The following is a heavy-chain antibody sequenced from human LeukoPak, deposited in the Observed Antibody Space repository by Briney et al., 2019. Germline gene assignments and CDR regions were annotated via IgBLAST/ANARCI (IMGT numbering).Heavy chain of an antibody. D-gene: IGHD6-13*01. CDR3: AKDSKGEQQLPTDY. Sequence: GGSLRLSCAASGFTFSSYSMNWVRQAPGKGLEWVSSISSSSSYIYYADSVKGRFTISRDNSKNTLYLQMNSLRAEDTAVYYCAKDSKGEQQLPTDYWGQGTLVTVSS. V-gene: IGHV3-21*01. CDR2: ISSSSSYI. CDR1: GFTFSSYS. J-gene: IGHJ4*02.